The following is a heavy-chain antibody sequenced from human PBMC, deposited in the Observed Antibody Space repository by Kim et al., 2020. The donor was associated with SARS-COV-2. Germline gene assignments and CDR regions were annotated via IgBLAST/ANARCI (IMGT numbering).Heavy chain of an antibody. Sequence: GGSLRLSCAASGFTFSDYYMSWIRQAPGKGLEWVSYISSSSSYTNYADSVKGRFTISRDNAKNSLYLQMNSLRAEDTAVYYCARDMKGSSSLNDYWGQGTLVTVSS. D-gene: IGHD6-13*01. CDR1: GFTFSDYY. J-gene: IGHJ4*02. CDR3: ARDMKGSSSLNDY. V-gene: IGHV3-11*05. CDR2: ISSSSSYT.